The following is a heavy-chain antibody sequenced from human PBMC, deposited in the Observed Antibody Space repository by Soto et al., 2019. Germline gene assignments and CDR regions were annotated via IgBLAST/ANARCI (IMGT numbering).Heavy chain of an antibody. CDR3: ARDSNYYGSGSYLDV. CDR1: GGAFSSYA. CDR2: IIPIFGTA. D-gene: IGHD3-10*01. Sequence: SVKVSCKASGGAFSSYAISWVRQAPGQGLEWVGGIIPIFGTANYAQKFQGRVTITADESTSTAYMELSSLRSEDTAVYYCARDSNYYGSGSYLDVWGQGTTVTVSS. J-gene: IGHJ6*02. V-gene: IGHV1-69*13.